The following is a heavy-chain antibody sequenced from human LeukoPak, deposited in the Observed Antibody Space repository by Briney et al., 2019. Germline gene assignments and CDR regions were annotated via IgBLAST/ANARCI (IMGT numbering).Heavy chain of an antibody. V-gene: IGHV1-18*01. D-gene: IGHD3-3*01. CDR1: GYTFTSYA. CDR3: ARQGRNYDFWSGYPDTNWFDP. CDR2: ISAYNGNT. J-gene: IGHJ5*02. Sequence: ASVKVSCKASGYTFTSYAMHWVRQAPGQRLEWMGWISAYNGNTNYAQKLQGRVTMTTDTSTSTAYMELRSLRSDDTAVYYCARQGRNYDFWSGYPDTNWFDPWGQGTRVTVSS.